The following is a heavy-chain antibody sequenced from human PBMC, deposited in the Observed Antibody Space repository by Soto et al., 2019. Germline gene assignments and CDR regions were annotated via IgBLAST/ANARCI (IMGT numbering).Heavy chain of an antibody. CDR3: ARDWGNVLRYFDWLSRDAFDI. CDR2: IIPIFGTA. Sequence: SVKVSCKASGGTFSSYAISWVRQAPGQGLEWMGGIIPIFGTANYAQKFQGRVTITADKSTSTAYMELSSLRSEDTAVYYCARDWGNVLRYFDWLSRDAFDIWG. V-gene: IGHV1-69*06. CDR1: GGTFSSYA. J-gene: IGHJ3*02. D-gene: IGHD3-9*01.